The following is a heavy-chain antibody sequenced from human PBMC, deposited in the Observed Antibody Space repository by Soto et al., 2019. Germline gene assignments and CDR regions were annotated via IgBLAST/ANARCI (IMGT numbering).Heavy chain of an antibody. Sequence: QVQLVQSGAEVKKPGASVKVSCKASGYTFTSYGISWVRQAPGQGLEWMGWISAYNGNTKYSQKFQGRVTITRDTSASTAYMELSSLRSEDTAVYYCARMVGDWDHDWFDPWGQGTLVTVSS. V-gene: IGHV1-18*01. CDR1: GYTFTSYG. D-gene: IGHD2-21*02. J-gene: IGHJ5*02. CDR3: ARMVGDWDHDWFDP. CDR2: ISAYNGNT.